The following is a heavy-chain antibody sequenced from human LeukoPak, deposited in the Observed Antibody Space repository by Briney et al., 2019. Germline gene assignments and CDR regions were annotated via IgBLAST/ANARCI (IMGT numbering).Heavy chain of an antibody. CDR2: INPSGRST. J-gene: IGHJ4*02. Sequence: ASVKVSCKASGYTFISYYMHWVRQAPGQGLEWMGIINPSGRSTGYAQKFQGRVTMTRDTSTSTGYMELRSLRSEDAAVYYCARGGSYGDYLDYWGQGTLVTVSS. CDR3: ARGGSYGDYLDY. CDR1: GYTFISYY. V-gene: IGHV1-46*01. D-gene: IGHD4-17*01.